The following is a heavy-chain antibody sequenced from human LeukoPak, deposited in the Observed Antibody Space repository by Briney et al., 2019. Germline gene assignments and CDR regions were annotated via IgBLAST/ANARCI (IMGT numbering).Heavy chain of an antibody. D-gene: IGHD4-11*01. J-gene: IGHJ2*01. V-gene: IGHV3-30*03. CDR3: AREHSHSNWFFDF. Sequence: GGSLRLSCVASGFTFSAYGIQWVRQAPGKGLEWVAVVAKDGGHKVYSDSVKGRFSISRDNSKNTAFLQMDSLRAEDAAVYFCAREHSHSNWFFDFWGPGTPVTVSS. CDR2: VAKDGGHK. CDR1: GFTFSAYG.